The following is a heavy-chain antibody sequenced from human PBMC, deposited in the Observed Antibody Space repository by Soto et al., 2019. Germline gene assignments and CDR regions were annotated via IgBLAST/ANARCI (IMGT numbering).Heavy chain of an antibody. CDR3: ARGLIVLVPAALTDPYYYYGMDV. CDR2: MNPNSGNT. V-gene: IGHV1-8*01. CDR1: GYTFTSYD. D-gene: IGHD2-2*01. J-gene: IGHJ6*02. Sequence: ASVKVSCKASGYTFTSYDINWVRQATGQGLEWMGWMNPNSGNTGYAQKFQGRVTMTRNTSISTAYMELSSLRSEDTAVYYCARGLIVLVPAALTDPYYYYGMDVWGQGTTVTVSS.